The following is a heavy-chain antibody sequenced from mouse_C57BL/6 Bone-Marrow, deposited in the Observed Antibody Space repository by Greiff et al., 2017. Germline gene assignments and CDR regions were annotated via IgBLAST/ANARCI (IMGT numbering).Heavy chain of an antibody. Sequence: EVQVVESGGGLVKPGGSLKLSCAASGFTFSSYTMSWVRQTPEKRLEWVATISGGGGNTYYQDSVKGRVTISRDNAKNTLYLQMSGLRSEDTAWYYSVRHDPFDYWGQGTTLTVSA. CDR1: GFTFSSYT. J-gene: IGHJ2*01. CDR2: ISGGGGNT. CDR3: VRHDPFDY. V-gene: IGHV5-9*01.